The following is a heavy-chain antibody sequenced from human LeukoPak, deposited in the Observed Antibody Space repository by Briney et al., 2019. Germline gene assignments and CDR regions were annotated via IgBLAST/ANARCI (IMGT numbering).Heavy chain of an antibody. CDR3: ARDLGDIVLEPPSIHFDL. J-gene: IGHJ2*01. V-gene: IGHV3-21*01. CDR1: GFSFSTYA. Sequence: GGSLRLSCVASGFSFSTYAMNWVRQVPGQGLEWVSIIIGTNTKTYAESVKGWFTISRDNAKNSLYLQMTGLRVEDTAMYFCARDLGDIVLEPPSIHFDLWGRGTLVTVSS. D-gene: IGHD2-2*01. CDR2: IIGTNTKT.